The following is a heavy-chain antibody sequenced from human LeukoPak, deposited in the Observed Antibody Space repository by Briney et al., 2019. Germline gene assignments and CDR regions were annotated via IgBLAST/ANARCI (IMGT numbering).Heavy chain of an antibody. CDR2: IKQDGSEK. CDR1: GFTFSSYW. J-gene: IGHJ4*02. V-gene: IGHV3-7*01. Sequence: GWSLRLSCAASGFTFSSYWMSWVRQAPGKGLEGVANIKQDGSEKYYVDSVKGRFTISRDNAKNSLYLQMNSLRAEDTAVYYCAREPVYYYGSGSYYPKGGYWGQGTLVTVSS. D-gene: IGHD3-10*01. CDR3: AREPVYYYGSGSYYPKGGY.